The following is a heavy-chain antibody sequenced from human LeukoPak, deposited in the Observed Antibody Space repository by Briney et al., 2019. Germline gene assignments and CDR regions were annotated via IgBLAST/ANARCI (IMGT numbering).Heavy chain of an antibody. Sequence: GGSLRLSCAASGFTVSSNYMSWVRQAPGKGLEWVSVIYSGGSTYYADSVKGRFTISRDNSKNTLYLQMNSLRDEDTAVYFCARATTTRTRFDYWGQGTLVTVTS. CDR3: ARATTTRTRFDY. CDR2: IYSGGST. D-gene: IGHD4-17*01. V-gene: IGHV3-53*01. J-gene: IGHJ4*02. CDR1: GFTVSSNY.